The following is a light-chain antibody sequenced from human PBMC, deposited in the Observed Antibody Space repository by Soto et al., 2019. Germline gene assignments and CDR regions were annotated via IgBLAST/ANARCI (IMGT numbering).Light chain of an antibody. CDR3: LQHKTYPWT. V-gene: IGKV1-17*01. CDR2: AAS. Sequence: DIQMTQSPSSLSASVGDRVTITCRASQVIGNDLGWFQQKPGQAPKRLIYAASFLQSGVPSRFSGSGSGTEFTLTISSLQPDDFATYYCLQHKTYPWTFGQVTKVEIK. J-gene: IGKJ1*01. CDR1: QVIGND.